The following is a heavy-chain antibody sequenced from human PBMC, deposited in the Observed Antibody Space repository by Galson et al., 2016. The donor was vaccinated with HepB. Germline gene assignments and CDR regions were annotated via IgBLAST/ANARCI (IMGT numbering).Heavy chain of an antibody. J-gene: IGHJ4*02. D-gene: IGHD4-17*01. CDR2: ISYDGRNN. V-gene: IGHV3-30*04. CDR3: SRVRLAGDYGWYYLEY. Sequence: SLRLSCAASGFIFSSYAMHWVRQAPGKGLEWVAVISYDGRNNNYADSVKGRFTISRDNSKNTVYLQMNNLRAEDTAVYFCSRVRLAGDYGWYYLEYWGQGTLVTVSS. CDR1: GFIFSSYA.